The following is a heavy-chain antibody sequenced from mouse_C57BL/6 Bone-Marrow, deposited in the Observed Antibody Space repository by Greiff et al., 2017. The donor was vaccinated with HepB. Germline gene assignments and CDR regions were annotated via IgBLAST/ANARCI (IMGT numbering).Heavy chain of an antibody. CDR2: IYPGDGDT. CDR1: GYAFSSSW. J-gene: IGHJ3*01. Sequence: VQLQQSGPELVKPGASVKISCKASGYAFSSSWMNWVKQRPGKGLEWIGRIYPGDGDTNYNGKFKGKATLTADKSSSTAYMQLSSLTSEDSAVYFCARKDYDHFAYWGQGTLVTVSA. V-gene: IGHV1-82*01. D-gene: IGHD2-4*01. CDR3: ARKDYDHFAY.